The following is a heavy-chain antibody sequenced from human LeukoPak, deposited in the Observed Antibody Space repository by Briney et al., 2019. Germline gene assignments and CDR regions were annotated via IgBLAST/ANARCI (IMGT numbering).Heavy chain of an antibody. J-gene: IGHJ4*02. CDR1: GFTFSSYW. CDR2: INGDGSST. V-gene: IGHV3-74*01. Sequence: GGSLRLSCEASGFTFSSYWMHWVRQAPGKGLVWVSRINGDGSSTTYADSVKGRFTISRDNSKNTLYLQMSSLRAEDTAVYYCAKRIYDCVWGSYSYLGYWGQGTLVTVSS. D-gene: IGHD3-16*01. CDR3: AKRIYDCVWGSYSYLGY.